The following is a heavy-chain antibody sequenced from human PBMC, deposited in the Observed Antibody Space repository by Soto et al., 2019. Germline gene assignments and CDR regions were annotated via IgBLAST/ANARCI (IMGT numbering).Heavy chain of an antibody. V-gene: IGHV3-30*18. D-gene: IGHD6-13*01. CDR3: AKEGAAAGLMYNWFDP. CDR2: ISYDGSNK. Sequence: PGGSLRLSCAASGFTFSSYGMHWVRQAPGKGLEWVAVISYDGSNKYYADSVKGRFTISRDNSKNTLYLQMNSLRAEDTAVYYCAKEGAAAGLMYNWFDPWGQGTLVTVSS. J-gene: IGHJ5*02. CDR1: GFTFSSYG.